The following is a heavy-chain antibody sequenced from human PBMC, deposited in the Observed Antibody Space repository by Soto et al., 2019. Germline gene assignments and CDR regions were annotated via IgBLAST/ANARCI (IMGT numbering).Heavy chain of an antibody. J-gene: IGHJ4*02. CDR1: GYTFTGYY. V-gene: IGHV1-2*02. Sequence: ASVKVSCKASGYTFTGYYMHWVRQAPGQGLEWMGWINPNSGGTNYAQKFQGRVTMTRDTSISTAYMELSRLRSDDTAVYYCARPYYYDSSGYYHYWGQGTLVTV. CDR3: ARPYYYDSSGYYHY. D-gene: IGHD3-22*01. CDR2: INPNSGGT.